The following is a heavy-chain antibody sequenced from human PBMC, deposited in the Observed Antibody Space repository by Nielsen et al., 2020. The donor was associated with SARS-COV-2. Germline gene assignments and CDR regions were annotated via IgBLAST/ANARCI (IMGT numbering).Heavy chain of an antibody. V-gene: IGHV4-59*01. D-gene: IGHD6-19*01. CDR1: GGSISSYY. Sequence: SETLSPTCTVSGGSISSYYWSWIRQLPGKGLEWMGYIYYSGSTNYNPSLKSRVTISVDTSKNQFSLKLSSVTAADTAVYYCARIRGAEYSSGWYDYYYYMDVWGKGTTVTVSS. CDR3: ARIRGAEYSSGWYDYYYYMDV. CDR2: IYYSGST. J-gene: IGHJ6*03.